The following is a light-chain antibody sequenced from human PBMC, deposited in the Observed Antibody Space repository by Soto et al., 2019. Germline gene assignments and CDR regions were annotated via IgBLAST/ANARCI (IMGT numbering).Light chain of an antibody. J-gene: IGKJ4*01. Sequence: EIVLTQSAGTLSLSAGERATLSCGASQSLTNDYLAWYQQKVGQAPRPVIYLASRRATGIPDRFSGSGYGTDFDLTISRLETEDFAVYFCQQYRSLPLTFGGGTKVDIK. CDR3: QQYRSLPLT. CDR1: QSLTNDY. CDR2: LAS. V-gene: IGKV3-20*01.